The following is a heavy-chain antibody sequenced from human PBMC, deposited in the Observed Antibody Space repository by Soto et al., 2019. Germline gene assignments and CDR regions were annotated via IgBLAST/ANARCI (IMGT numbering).Heavy chain of an antibody. CDR1: GFTFSSYS. D-gene: IGHD2-2*01. Sequence: EVQLVESGGGLVKPGGSLRLSCVASGFTFSSYSMNWVRQAPGKGLEWVSCISTSGSYKYYADSLRGRFTVSRDNAKNSLFLQMNSLRVEDTAVYYCARGGAVVVPPAHDFWGQGTLVTVSS. CDR3: ARGGAVVVPPAHDF. CDR2: ISTSGSYK. J-gene: IGHJ4*02. V-gene: IGHV3-21*02.